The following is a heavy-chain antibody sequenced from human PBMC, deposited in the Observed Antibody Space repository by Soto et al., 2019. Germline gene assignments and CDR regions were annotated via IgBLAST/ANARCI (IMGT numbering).Heavy chain of an antibody. CDR3: ARAVYSNHVY. J-gene: IGHJ4*02. CDR1: GASISSGSYY. Sequence: QVQLQESGPGLVKPSQTLSLTCTVSGASISSGSYYWSWIRQLPGKGLEWIGYMSNSGSTYYNPSLKSRVTISVDTSKNQFSLRVSSVTAADTAVYYCARAVYSNHVYWGQGTLVTVSS. V-gene: IGHV4-31*03. D-gene: IGHD4-4*01. CDR2: MSNSGST.